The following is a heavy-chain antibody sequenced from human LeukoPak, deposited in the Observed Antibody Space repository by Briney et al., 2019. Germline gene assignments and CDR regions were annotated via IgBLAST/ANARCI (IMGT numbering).Heavy chain of an antibody. CDR3: PRDESLIPAAGTPDYYYSGMDV. V-gene: IGHV1-2*02. CDR2: IITNSGGT. CDR1: GYSLTGHY. D-gene: IGHD6-13*01. J-gene: IGHJ6*01. Sequence: ASLKVSCKASGYSLTGHYIHWGRQAPEQRLEWMGWIITNSGGTNYVQKFQGRVSMTRDTSISTVYMELSRLRSDDTAVYYCPRDESLIPAAGTPDYYYSGMDVWGQGTTVTVFS.